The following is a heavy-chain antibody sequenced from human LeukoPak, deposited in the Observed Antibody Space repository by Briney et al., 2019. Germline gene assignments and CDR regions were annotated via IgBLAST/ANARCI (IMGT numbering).Heavy chain of an antibody. J-gene: IGHJ6*03. CDR2: IIPMFRTE. CDR3: ARDQPNYYMDV. D-gene: IGHD1-14*01. CDR1: GGSFITYS. V-gene: IGHV1-69*05. Sequence: ASVKVSCKASGGSFITYSISWVRQAPGQGVEWVGGIIPMFRTEKYAEKFQGRVTITTDESTSTAYMELSSLRSEDTAVYYCARDQPNYYMDVWGKGTTVTVSS.